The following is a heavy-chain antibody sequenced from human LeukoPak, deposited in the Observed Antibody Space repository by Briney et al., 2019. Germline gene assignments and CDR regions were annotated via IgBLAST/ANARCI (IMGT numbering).Heavy chain of an antibody. V-gene: IGHV3-23*01. D-gene: IGHD6-19*01. CDR1: GFTFSTYA. Sequence: GGSLRLSCAASGFTFSTYAMSWVRQAPGKGLEWVSAISKSGDSTFYADSVKGRFTISRDNSQNTLYVQMNSLRAEDTAVYYCAKDQGYSSAWYSRDGFDMWGQGTMVTVSS. CDR2: ISKSGDST. CDR3: AKDQGYSSAWYSRDGFDM. J-gene: IGHJ3*02.